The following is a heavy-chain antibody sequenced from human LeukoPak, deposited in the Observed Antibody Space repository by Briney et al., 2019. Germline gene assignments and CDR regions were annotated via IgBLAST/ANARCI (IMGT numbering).Heavy chain of an antibody. CDR1: GGSLSSYY. Sequence: PSETLSLTCTVSGGSLSSYYWSWIRQPPGKGLEWIGYIYTSGTTNYNPSLRTRVTISVDTSKNQFSLKLPSVAAADTAVYYCARGGSWFDPWGQGTLVTVSS. CDR3: ARGGSWFDP. CDR2: IYTSGTT. J-gene: IGHJ5*02. V-gene: IGHV4-59*01. D-gene: IGHD3-10*01.